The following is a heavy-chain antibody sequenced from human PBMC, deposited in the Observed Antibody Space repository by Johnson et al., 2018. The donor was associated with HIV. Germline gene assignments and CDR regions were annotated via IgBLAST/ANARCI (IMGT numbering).Heavy chain of an antibody. CDR3: ARLPSGYSRDGFNV. D-gene: IGHD5-18*01. CDR2: IYSDGNT. Sequence: VQLVESGGGLVQPGGSLRLSCAASGFTVSSNYMSWVRQAPGRGLECVSIIYSDGNTYYADSVKGRFTISRDNSKNTLYLQMNRLRAEDTAVYYCARLPSGYSRDGFNVWGQGTMVTLSS. CDR1: GFTVSSNY. V-gene: IGHV3-66*02. J-gene: IGHJ3*01.